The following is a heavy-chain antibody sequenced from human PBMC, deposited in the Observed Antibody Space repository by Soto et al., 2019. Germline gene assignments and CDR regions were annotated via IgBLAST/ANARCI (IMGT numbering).Heavy chain of an antibody. CDR2: MFYGVST. CDR1: GSSINSSGYY. Sequence: PSETLSLTCTVSGSSINSSGYYWGWIRRPPGKGLEWIGSMFYGVSTYYNPSLKSRVTVSVDTSKNQFSLNLRSVTAADTAVYYCARLPSRHLVDYWGQGTLVTV. D-gene: IGHD3-3*02. CDR3: ARLPSRHLVDY. J-gene: IGHJ4*02. V-gene: IGHV4-39*01.